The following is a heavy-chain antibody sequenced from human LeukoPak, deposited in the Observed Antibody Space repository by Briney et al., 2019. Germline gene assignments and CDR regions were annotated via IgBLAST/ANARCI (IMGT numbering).Heavy chain of an antibody. CDR1: GGSISSYY. CDR3: ARHLASSGYYYGFDY. Sequence: PSETLSLTCTVSGGSISSYYWSWIRQPPGKGLEWIGYIYYSGSTNYNPSLKSRVTISVDTSKNQFSLKLSSVTAADTAVYYCARHLASSGYYYGFDYWGQGTLVTVSS. V-gene: IGHV4-59*08. CDR2: IYYSGST. J-gene: IGHJ4*02. D-gene: IGHD3-22*01.